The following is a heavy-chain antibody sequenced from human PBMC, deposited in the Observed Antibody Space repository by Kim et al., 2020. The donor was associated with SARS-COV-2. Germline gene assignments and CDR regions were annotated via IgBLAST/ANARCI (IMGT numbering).Heavy chain of an antibody. J-gene: IGHJ4*02. CDR2: T. CDR3: ARHSRLFHFDY. V-gene: IGHV5-10-1*01. D-gene: IGHD3-10*02. Sequence: TNYSPSFQGHVTISADKSISTAYLQWSSLKASDTAMYYCARHSRLFHFDYWGQGTLVTVSS.